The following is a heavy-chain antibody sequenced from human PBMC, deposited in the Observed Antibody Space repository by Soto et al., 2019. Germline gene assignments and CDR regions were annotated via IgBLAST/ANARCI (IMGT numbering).Heavy chain of an antibody. CDR2: TSGSGGST. J-gene: IGHJ6*03. V-gene: IGHV3-23*01. CDR3: AKDLYDYIWGSYRPYPGYMAV. CDR1: GFTFSSYA. Sequence: GGSLRLSCAASGFTFSSYAMSWVRQAPGKGLEWVSATSGSGGSTYYADSVKGRFTISRDNSKNTLYLQMNSLRAEDTAVYYCAKDLYDYIWGSYRPYPGYMAVWGKGTTVTVSS. D-gene: IGHD3-16*02.